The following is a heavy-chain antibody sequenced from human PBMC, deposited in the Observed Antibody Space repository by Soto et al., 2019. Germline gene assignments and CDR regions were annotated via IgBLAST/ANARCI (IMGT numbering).Heavy chain of an antibody. CDR3: AREDDGGDSFDV. V-gene: IGHV4-30-4*08. Sequence: QVQLQQSGPGLVKPSQTLSLTCTVSGGSMSSDYYHWTWIRQSPERGLEGIVYIRQSGSILYNPSLKSRVTISLDTSKDQFSLHLGSVTAADPAVYFCAREDDGGDSFDVWGQGTTVTVSS. J-gene: IGHJ6*02. CDR2: IRQSGSI. D-gene: IGHD2-21*02. CDR1: GGSMSSDYYH.